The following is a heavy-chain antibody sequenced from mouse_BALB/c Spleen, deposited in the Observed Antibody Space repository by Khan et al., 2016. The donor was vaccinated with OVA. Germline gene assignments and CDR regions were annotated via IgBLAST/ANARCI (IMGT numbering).Heavy chain of an antibody. Sequence: EVKLEVSGPGLVKPSQSLSLTYTVTGYSITSDYAWNWIRQFPGNKLEWMGFISYSGNTNYNPSLKSRISITRDTSKNQFFLQLNSVTTEDTATYYCARVYGGDFDYWGQGTTLTVSS. CDR1: GYSITSDYA. J-gene: IGHJ2*01. V-gene: IGHV3-2*02. CDR2: ISYSGNT. D-gene: IGHD1-1*01. CDR3: ARVYGGDFDY.